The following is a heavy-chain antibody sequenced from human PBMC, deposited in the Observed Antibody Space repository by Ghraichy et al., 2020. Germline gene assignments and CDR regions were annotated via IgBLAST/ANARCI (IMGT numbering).Heavy chain of an antibody. Sequence: GESLRLSCAASGFTFSSYAMSWVRQAPGKGLEWVSAISGSGGSTYYADSVKGRFTISRDNSKNTLYLQMNSLRAEDTAVYYCAKGDYYDSSGYYPYYWGQGTLVTVSS. D-gene: IGHD3-22*01. CDR2: ISGSGGST. CDR1: GFTFSSYA. J-gene: IGHJ4*02. V-gene: IGHV3-23*01. CDR3: AKGDYYDSSGYYPYY.